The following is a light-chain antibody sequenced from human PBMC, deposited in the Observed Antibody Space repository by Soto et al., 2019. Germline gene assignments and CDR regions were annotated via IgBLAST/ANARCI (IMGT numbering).Light chain of an antibody. J-gene: IGKJ4*01. CDR2: GAS. Sequence: EIVMTQSPATLSVSPGERATLSCRASQSVSSSNLAWYQQKPGQAPRLLIYGASTRATGIPARFSGSGSGTEFTLSIRSLQSEDVAVYYCKQYQNWPLTVGGGTKVDIK. CDR1: QSVSSSN. V-gene: IGKV3-15*01. CDR3: KQYQNWPLT.